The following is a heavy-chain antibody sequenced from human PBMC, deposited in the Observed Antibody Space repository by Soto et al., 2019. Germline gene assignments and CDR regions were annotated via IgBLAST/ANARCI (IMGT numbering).Heavy chain of an antibody. CDR3: ARAISSIGNWFDP. J-gene: IGHJ5*02. Sequence: SETLSLTCTVSGGSISSGGYYWSWIRQHPGKGLEWIGYIYYSGSTYYNPSLKSRVTISVDTSKNQFSLKLSSVTAADTAVYYCARAISSIGNWFDPWGQGTLVTVSS. D-gene: IGHD3-9*01. CDR2: IYYSGST. CDR1: GGSISSGGYY. V-gene: IGHV4-31*03.